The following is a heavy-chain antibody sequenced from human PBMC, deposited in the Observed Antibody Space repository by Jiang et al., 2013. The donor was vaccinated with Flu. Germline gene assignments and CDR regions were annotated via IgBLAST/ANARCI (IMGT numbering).Heavy chain of an antibody. CDR1: GASISSGGYS. V-gene: IGHV4-30-2*01. CDR3: ARWGAGSGYYRGYSWFDP. Sequence: GPGLVKPSQTLSLTCAVSGASISSGGYSWSWIRQPPGKGLEWIGYIYYSGSTSYYPSLKSRVTISVDRSKNQFSLKLSSVTAADTAVYYCARWGAGSGYYRGYSWFDPWGQGTLVTVSS. CDR2: IYYSGST. J-gene: IGHJ5*02. D-gene: IGHD3-22*01.